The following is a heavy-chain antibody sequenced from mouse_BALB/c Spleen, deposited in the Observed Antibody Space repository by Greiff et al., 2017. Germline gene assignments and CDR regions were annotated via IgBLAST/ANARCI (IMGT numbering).Heavy chain of an antibody. CDR1: GYSITSGYY. J-gene: IGHJ2*01. CDR2: ISYDGSN. Sequence: EVQLQQSGPGLVKPSQSLSLTCSVTGYSITSGYYWNWIRQFPGNKLEWMGYISYDGSNNYNPSLKNRISITRDTSKNQFFLKLNSVTTEDTATYYCASSNYYGSSYGYWGQGTTLTVSS. D-gene: IGHD1-1*01. CDR3: ASSNYYGSSYGY. V-gene: IGHV3-6*02.